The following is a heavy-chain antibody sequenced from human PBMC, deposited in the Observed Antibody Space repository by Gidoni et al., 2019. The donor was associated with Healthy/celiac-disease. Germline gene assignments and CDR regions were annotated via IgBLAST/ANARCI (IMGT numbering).Heavy chain of an antibody. J-gene: IGHJ3*02. CDR3: AKENVGGAFDI. CDR2: ISWDGGST. Sequence: EVQLVESGGVVVQPGGSLRLSCTAPGFTFDDYAMHWVRQAPGKGLEWVSLISWDGGSTYYADSVKGRFTISRDNSKNSLYLQMNSLRAEDTALYYCAKENVGGAFDIWGQGTMVTVSS. D-gene: IGHD3-16*01. CDR1: GFTFDDYA. V-gene: IGHV3-43D*03.